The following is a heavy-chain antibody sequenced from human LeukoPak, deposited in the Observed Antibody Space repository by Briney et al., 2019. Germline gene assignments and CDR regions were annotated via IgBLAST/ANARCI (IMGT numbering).Heavy chain of an antibody. J-gene: IGHJ4*02. D-gene: IGHD2-21*01. Sequence: GASVKVSCTASGYTFTSYDINWVRQATGQGLEWMGWMNPNSGNTGYAQKFQGRVTMTRSTSISTAYMELSSLRFEDTAVYYCTRSVRNGHIDYWGQGTLVTVSS. CDR2: MNPNSGNT. V-gene: IGHV1-8*01. CDR1: GYTFTSYD. CDR3: TRSVRNGHIDY.